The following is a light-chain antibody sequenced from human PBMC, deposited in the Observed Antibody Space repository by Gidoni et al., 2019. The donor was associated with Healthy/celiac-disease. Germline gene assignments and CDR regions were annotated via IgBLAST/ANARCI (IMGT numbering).Light chain of an antibody. CDR2: DAS. CDR1: KDISKY. J-gene: IGKJ4*01. CDR3: QQYDNLPLT. Sequence: DIQMTQSPSSLSASVGDRVTITCQASKDISKYLNWYQQKPGKAPKLLIYDASNLETGVPSRFSGSGSGTDFTFTISSLQPEDISTYYCQQYDNLPLTFXGXTKVEIK. V-gene: IGKV1-33*01.